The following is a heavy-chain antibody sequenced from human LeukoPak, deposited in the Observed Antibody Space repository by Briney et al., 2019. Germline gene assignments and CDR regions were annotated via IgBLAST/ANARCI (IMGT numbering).Heavy chain of an antibody. J-gene: IGHJ4*02. V-gene: IGHV3-21*01. CDR1: GFTSSSYS. Sequence: PGGSLRLSCAASGFTSSSYSMNWVRQAPGKGLEWVSSISSSSSYIYYADSVKGRFTISRDNAKNSLYLQMNSLRAEDTAVYYCARVRIAAAGFDYWGQGTLVTVSS. D-gene: IGHD6-13*01. CDR2: ISSSSSYI. CDR3: ARVRIAAAGFDY.